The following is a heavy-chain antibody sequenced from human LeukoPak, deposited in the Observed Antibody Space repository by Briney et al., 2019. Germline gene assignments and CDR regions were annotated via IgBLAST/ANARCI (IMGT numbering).Heavy chain of an antibody. V-gene: IGHV3-21*06. CDR2: ISSGSSYI. J-gene: IGHJ4*02. D-gene: IGHD6-19*01. CDR3: ARDREQWLVRRFDY. CDR1: GFSFSDYN. Sequence: GGSLRLSCAASGFSFSDYNMNWVRQAPGKGLEWVSAISSGSSYIYYADSVKGRFTISRDNAKNSLYLQMNSLRAEDTAVYYCARDREQWLVRRFDYWGQGTLVTVSS.